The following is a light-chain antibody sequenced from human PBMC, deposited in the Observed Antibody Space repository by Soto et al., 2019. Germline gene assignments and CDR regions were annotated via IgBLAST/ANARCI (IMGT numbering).Light chain of an antibody. CDR3: QQFNSYPRPLT. V-gene: IGKV1-13*02. Sequence: AIQLTQSPSSLSASVGDRVTITCRASQGISSALAWYQQKPGKAPKLLIYDASSLESGVPSRFSGSRSGTDCTLTISSLQPEDSATYYCQQFNSYPRPLTFGPGNKVDIK. CDR2: DAS. CDR1: QGISSA. J-gene: IGKJ3*01.